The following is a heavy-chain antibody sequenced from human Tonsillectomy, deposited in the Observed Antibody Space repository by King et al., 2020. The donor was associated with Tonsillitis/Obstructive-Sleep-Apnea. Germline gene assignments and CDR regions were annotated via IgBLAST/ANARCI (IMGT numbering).Heavy chain of an antibody. CDR2: ISYDGSNK. D-gene: IGHD3-3*01. V-gene: IGHV3-30*04. Sequence: VQLVESGGGVVQPGRSLRLSCAASGFTFSSYAIHWGRQAPGKGLEWVAVISYDGSNKYYADSVKGRFTISRDNSKNTLYLQMNRLRAEDTAVYYCARGPITGDYYTTYYYYSYMDVWGKGTTVTVSS. J-gene: IGHJ6*03. CDR1: GFTFSSYA. CDR3: ARGPITGDYYTTYYYYSYMDV.